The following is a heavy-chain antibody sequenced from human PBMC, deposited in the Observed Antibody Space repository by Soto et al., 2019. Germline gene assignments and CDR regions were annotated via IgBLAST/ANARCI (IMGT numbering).Heavy chain of an antibody. CDR2: ISYDGSNK. CDR1: GFTFSSYG. Sequence: VQLVESGGGVVQPGRSLRLSCAASGFTFSSYGMHWVRQAPGKGLEWVAVISYDGSNKYYADSVKGRFTISRDNSKNTLYLQMNSLRAEDTAVYYCAKEGAMVRGVLDYWGQGTLVTVSS. J-gene: IGHJ4*02. CDR3: AKEGAMVRGVLDY. V-gene: IGHV3-30*18. D-gene: IGHD3-10*01.